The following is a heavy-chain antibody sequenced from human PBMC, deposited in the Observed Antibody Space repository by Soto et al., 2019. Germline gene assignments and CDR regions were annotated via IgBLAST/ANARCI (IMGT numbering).Heavy chain of an antibody. J-gene: IGHJ4*01. D-gene: IGHD2-15*01. CDR2: ISNSGGST. CDR3: AKGTCSGGTCYKLDY. CDR1: GFTFSSYA. Sequence: LRLSCAASGFTFSSYAMSWVRQAPGKGLEWVSAISNSGGSTYYADSVKGRFTISRDNSTNTLYLQMNSLRAEDTAVYYCAKGTCSGGTCYKLDYWGQGTLVTVSS. V-gene: IGHV3-23*01.